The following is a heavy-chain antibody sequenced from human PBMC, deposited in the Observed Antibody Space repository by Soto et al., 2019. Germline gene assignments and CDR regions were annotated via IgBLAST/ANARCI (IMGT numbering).Heavy chain of an antibody. D-gene: IGHD6-6*01. V-gene: IGHV1-2*04. Sequence: ASVKVSCKASGYTFTGYDMHWVRQAPGQGLEWMGWINPNSGGTNYAQKFQGWVTMTRDTSISTAYMELSRLRSDDTAVYYCAREGSSSSASHFDYWGQGTLVTVSS. CDR3: AREGSSSSASHFDY. J-gene: IGHJ4*02. CDR1: GYTFTGYD. CDR2: INPNSGGT.